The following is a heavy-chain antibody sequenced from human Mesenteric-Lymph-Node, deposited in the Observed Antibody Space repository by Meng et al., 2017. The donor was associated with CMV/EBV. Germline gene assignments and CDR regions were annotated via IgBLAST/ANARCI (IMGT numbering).Heavy chain of an antibody. CDR3: ARHGTNDFWSGSVGGYFDY. D-gene: IGHD3-3*01. CDR2: IYTDGTT. J-gene: IGHJ4*02. CDR1: GFTFSSYG. V-gene: IGHV3-NL1*01. Sequence: GESLKISCAASGFTFSSYGMHWVRQAPGKGLEWVSVIYTDGTTNYADSVKGRFTVSRDNSKSTLYFQMNSLRAEDTAVYYCARHGTNDFWSGSVGGYFDYWGQGTLVTVSS.